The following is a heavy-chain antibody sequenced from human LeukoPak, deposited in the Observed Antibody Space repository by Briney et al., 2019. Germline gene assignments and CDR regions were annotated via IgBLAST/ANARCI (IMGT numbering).Heavy chain of an antibody. Sequence: SVRVSCKASGGTFSSYAISWVRQAPGQGLEWMGRIIPIFGTANYAQKFQGRVTITADKSTSTVYMELSSLRSEDTAVYYCAISYGYGHSRGDYWGQGTLVTVPS. J-gene: IGHJ4*02. CDR1: GGTFSSYA. V-gene: IGHV1-69*06. CDR2: IIPIFGTA. D-gene: IGHD5-18*01. CDR3: AISYGYGHSRGDY.